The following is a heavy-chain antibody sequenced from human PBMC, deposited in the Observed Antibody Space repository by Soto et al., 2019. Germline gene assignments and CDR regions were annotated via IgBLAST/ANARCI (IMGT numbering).Heavy chain of an antibody. J-gene: IGHJ6*02. CDR1: GYTFTSYG. D-gene: IGHD3-9*01. CDR2: ISAYNGNT. V-gene: IGHV1-18*01. CDR3: AREGTILTGYRHYYYYGMDV. Sequence: QVQLVQSGAEVKKPGASVKVSCKASGYTFTSYGISWVRQAPGQGLEWMGWISAYNGNTNYAQKLQGRVTMTTDTSTSTAYMELRSLRSDATAVYNCAREGTILTGYRHYYYYGMDVWGQGTTVTVSS.